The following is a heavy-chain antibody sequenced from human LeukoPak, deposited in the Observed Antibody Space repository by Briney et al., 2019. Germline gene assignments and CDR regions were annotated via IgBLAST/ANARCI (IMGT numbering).Heavy chain of an antibody. Sequence: GASLRLYCAASGFTFSSYAMHWVRQAQGQGLDWVSVIRLQGDSTYYADSVKGRFTVSRDNSRNTLYLQMNSLRADDTALYYCAKHLHQGSYHDYYYGMDVWGQGTTVTVSS. V-gene: IGHV3-23*01. CDR1: GFTFSSYA. D-gene: IGHD1-14*01. CDR2: IRLQGDST. J-gene: IGHJ6*02. CDR3: AKHLHQGSYHDYYYGMDV.